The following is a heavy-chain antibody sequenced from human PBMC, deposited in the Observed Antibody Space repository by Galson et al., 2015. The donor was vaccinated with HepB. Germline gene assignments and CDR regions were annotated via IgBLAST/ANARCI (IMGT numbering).Heavy chain of an antibody. CDR3: AVGGAVGATVGAFDI. Sequence: SVKVSCKVSGYTLTELSMHWVRQAPGKGLEWMGGFDPEDGETIYAQKFQGRVTMTEDTSTDTAYMELSSLRSEDTAVYYCAVGGAVGATVGAFDIWGQGTMVTVSS. CDR1: GYTLTELS. J-gene: IGHJ3*02. D-gene: IGHD1-26*01. CDR2: FDPEDGET. V-gene: IGHV1-24*01.